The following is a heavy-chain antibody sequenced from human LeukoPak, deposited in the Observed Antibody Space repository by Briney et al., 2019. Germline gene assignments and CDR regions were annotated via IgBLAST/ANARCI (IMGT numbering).Heavy chain of an antibody. V-gene: IGHV3-48*04. D-gene: IGHD3-16*01. CDR1: GFTFSSYA. CDR3: ARGAGEYAFDI. J-gene: IGHJ3*02. Sequence: GGSLRLSCAASGFTFSSYAMSWVRQAPGKGLEWVSYISSSGSTIYYADSVKGRFTISRDNAKNSLYLQMNSLRAEDTAVYYCARGAGEYAFDIWGQGTMVTVSS. CDR2: ISSSGSTI.